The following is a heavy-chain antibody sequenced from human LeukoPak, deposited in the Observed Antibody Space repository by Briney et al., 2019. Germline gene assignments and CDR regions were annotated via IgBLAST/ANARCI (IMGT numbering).Heavy chain of an antibody. CDR2: INTSGST. Sequence: SQTLSLTCTVSGGSISSRSYYWSWIRQPAGKGLEWIGRINTSGSTKYKSSLKSRFTISVDTSKNQFSLRLSSVTAADTAVYYCARAWAARPDFYYYYYMDVWGKGTTVTVSS. J-gene: IGHJ6*03. CDR3: ARAWAARPDFYYYYYMDV. CDR1: GGSISSRSYY. V-gene: IGHV4-61*02. D-gene: IGHD6-6*01.